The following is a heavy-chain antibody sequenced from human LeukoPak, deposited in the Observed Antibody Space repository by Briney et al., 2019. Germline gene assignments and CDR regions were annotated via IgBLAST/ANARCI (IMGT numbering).Heavy chain of an antibody. CDR3: AKVSGDYGDAFDI. J-gene: IGHJ3*02. Sequence: GGSLRLSCAASGFTFSSYGMHWVRQAPGKGREWVAFIRYDGSNKYYADSVKGRFTISRDNSKNTLYLQMNSLRAEDTAVYYCAKVSGDYGDAFDIWGQGTMVTVSS. V-gene: IGHV3-30*02. CDR1: GFTFSSYG. CDR2: IRYDGSNK. D-gene: IGHD4-17*01.